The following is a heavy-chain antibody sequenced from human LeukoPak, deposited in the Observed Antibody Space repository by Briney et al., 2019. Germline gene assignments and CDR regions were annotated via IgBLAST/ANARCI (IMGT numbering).Heavy chain of an antibody. CDR2: IYHSGST. V-gene: IGHV4-38-2*02. CDR3: ARQETGDLSYYYYYMDV. D-gene: IGHD7-27*01. Sequence: KPSGTLSLTCTVSGGSISSYYWGWIWQPPGKGLEWIGSIYHSGSTYYNPSLKSRVTISVDTSKNQFSLKLSSVTAADTAVYYCARQETGDLSYYYYYMDVWGKGTTVTASS. CDR1: GGSISSYY. J-gene: IGHJ6*03.